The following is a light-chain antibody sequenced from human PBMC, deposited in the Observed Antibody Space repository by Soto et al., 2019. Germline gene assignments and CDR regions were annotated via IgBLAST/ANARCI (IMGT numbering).Light chain of an antibody. J-gene: IGLJ1*01. Sequence: QSDLTQPASVSGSPGQSITLSCTGTSSDVGSYNHVSWYQQHPGKAPQLIIYEDTKRPSGVSNRFSASKSAYTASLTISALQAEDEADYYCSSFTTTYFYVFGPGTQLTVL. CDR1: SSDVGSYNH. CDR3: SSFTTTYFYV. V-gene: IGLV2-14*02. CDR2: EDT.